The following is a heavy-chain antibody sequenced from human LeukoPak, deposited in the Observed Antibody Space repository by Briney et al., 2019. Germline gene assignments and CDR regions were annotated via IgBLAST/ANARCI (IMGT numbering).Heavy chain of an antibody. CDR2: ISGSGGST. J-gene: IGHJ4*02. D-gene: IGHD3-10*01. CDR3: AKESGIGRRTTAHYYYGSGSLYFDY. CDR1: GFTFSSYA. Sequence: GGSLRLSCAASGFTFSSYAMSWVRQAPGKGLEWVSAISGSGGSTYYADSVKGRFTTSRDNSKNTLYLQMNSLRAEDTAVYYCAKESGIGRRTTAHYYYGSGSLYFDYWGQGTLVTVSS. V-gene: IGHV3-23*01.